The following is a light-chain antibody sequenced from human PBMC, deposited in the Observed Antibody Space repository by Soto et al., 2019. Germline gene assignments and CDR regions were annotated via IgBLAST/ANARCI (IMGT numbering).Light chain of an antibody. CDR3: QQLNSYPPYT. Sequence: DIPLTQSPSFLSASVGDRVTITCRASQGISSYLAWYQQKPGKAPKLLIYAASTLQSGLPSRFSDSGSGTEYTLTISSLQPEDFATYYCQQLNSYPPYTFGQGTKLELK. V-gene: IGKV1-9*01. CDR1: QGISSY. J-gene: IGKJ2*01. CDR2: AAS.